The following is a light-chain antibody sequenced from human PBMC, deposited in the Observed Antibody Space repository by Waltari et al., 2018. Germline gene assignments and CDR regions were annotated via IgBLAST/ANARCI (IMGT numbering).Light chain of an antibody. Sequence: QSALTQPASVSGSPGQSITISCTGTGSDVGVYNFVSWYQQHPGKAPKLIIYDVSERPSGISNRFSGSKSGNTASLTISGLQAEDEADYYCTSYAGSSFWVFGGGTKLTVL. J-gene: IGLJ3*02. CDR1: GSDVGVYNF. CDR3: TSYAGSSFWV. V-gene: IGLV2-14*01. CDR2: DVS.